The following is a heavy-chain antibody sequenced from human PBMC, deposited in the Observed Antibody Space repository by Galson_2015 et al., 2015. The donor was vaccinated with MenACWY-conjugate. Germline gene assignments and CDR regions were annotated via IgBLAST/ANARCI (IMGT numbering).Heavy chain of an antibody. J-gene: IGHJ5*02. CDR2: IEADGSFS. Sequence: SLRPSCPASGLTFNNYWMHWARQPPGKGLEWISYIEADGSFSNYADSVTGRFTLSRDNAKNTLYLQMNSLRGDDTAVYYCTRGNDGYGRFDPWGQGTLVTVSS. V-gene: IGHV3-74*01. CDR1: GLTFNNYW. D-gene: IGHD5-24*01. CDR3: TRGNDGYGRFDP.